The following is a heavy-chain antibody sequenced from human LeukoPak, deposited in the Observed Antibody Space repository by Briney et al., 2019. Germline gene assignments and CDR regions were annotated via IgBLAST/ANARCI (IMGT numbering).Heavy chain of an antibody. CDR2: ISSSSSYI. CDR1: GFTFSSYS. Sequence: GGSLRLSCAASGFTFSSYSMSWVRQAPGKGLEWVSSISSSSSYIYYADSVKGRFTISRDNAKNSLYLQMNSLRAEDTAVYYCASRVAGTSGGLDYWGQGTLVTVSS. D-gene: IGHD6-19*01. CDR3: ASRVAGTSGGLDY. J-gene: IGHJ4*02. V-gene: IGHV3-21*01.